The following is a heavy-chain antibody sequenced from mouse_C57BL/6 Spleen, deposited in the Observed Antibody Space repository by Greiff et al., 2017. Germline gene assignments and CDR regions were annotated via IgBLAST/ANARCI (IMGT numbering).Heavy chain of an antibody. CDR1: GFSLTSSA. CDR2: IWTGGGT. CDR3: ARNFWDYGSSYCSAMGY. V-gene: IGHV2-9-1*01. Sequence: VQRVESGPGLVAPSQSLSITCTVSGFSLTSSAISWVRQPPGKGLEWLGVIWTGGGTNYNLALNSGLSIRKDNSKSQVFLKMNSLLTDETARFYCARNFWDYGSSYCSAMGYWGQGTSVTVSS. J-gene: IGHJ4*01. D-gene: IGHD1-1*01.